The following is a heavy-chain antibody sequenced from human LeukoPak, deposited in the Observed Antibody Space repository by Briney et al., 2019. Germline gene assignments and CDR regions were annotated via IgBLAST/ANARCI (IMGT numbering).Heavy chain of an antibody. CDR1: GYTFTSYG. V-gene: IGHV1-69*05. Sequence: SVKVSCKTSGYTFTSYGISWVRQAPGQGLEWMGRIIPIFGTANYAQKFEGRVTITTDESTSTAYMELSSLRSEDTAVYYCAGYTALNWGRANWFDPWGQGTLVTVSS. CDR3: AGYTALNWGRANWFDP. J-gene: IGHJ5*02. CDR2: IIPIFGTA. D-gene: IGHD3-16*01.